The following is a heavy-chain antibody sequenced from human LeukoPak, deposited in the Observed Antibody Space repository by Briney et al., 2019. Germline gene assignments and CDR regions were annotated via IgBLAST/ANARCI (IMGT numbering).Heavy chain of an antibody. D-gene: IGHD5-24*01. V-gene: IGHV3-30*04. Sequence: GGSLRLSCAASGFTLRSYALTWVGQPPGKGWGGVAVISYDGSNKYYADSVKGRFTISRDNSKNTLYLQMNSLRAEDTAVYYCARALGDGYHWFDPWGQGTLVTVSS. CDR2: ISYDGSNK. CDR1: GFTLRSYA. J-gene: IGHJ5*02. CDR3: ARALGDGYHWFDP.